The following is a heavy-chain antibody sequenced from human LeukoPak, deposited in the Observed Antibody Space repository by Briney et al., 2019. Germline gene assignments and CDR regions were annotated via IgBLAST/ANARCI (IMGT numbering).Heavy chain of an antibody. J-gene: IGHJ4*02. CDR3: ARDPYGAYYFDY. Sequence: GRSLRLSCAASGFTFSSYGMHWVRQAPGKGLEWVAVISYDGSNKYYADSVKGRFTISRDNSKNTLYLQMNSLRAEDTAVYYCARDPYGAYYFDYWGQGTQVTVSS. V-gene: IGHV3-30*03. CDR2: ISYDGSNK. CDR1: GFTFSSYG. D-gene: IGHD4-17*01.